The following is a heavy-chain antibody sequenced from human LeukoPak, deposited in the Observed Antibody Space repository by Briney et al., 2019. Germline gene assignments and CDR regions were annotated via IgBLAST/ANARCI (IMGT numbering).Heavy chain of an antibody. V-gene: IGHV4-4*09. D-gene: IGHD3-10*01. Sequence: SETLSLTCTVSGGSISSYYWSWIRQPPGKGLEWIGYIYTSGSTNYNPSLKSRVTISVDTSKNQFSLKLSSVTAADTAVYYCARENGSGEFDYWGQGTLVTVSS. CDR1: GGSISSYY. CDR2: IYTSGST. CDR3: ARENGSGEFDY. J-gene: IGHJ4*02.